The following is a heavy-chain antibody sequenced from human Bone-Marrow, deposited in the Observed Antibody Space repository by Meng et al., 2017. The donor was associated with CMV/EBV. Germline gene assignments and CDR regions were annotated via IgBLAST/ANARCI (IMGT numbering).Heavy chain of an antibody. D-gene: IGHD4-17*01. CDR1: GGTFSSYA. V-gene: IGHV1-69*05. Sequence: SVKVSCKASGGTFSSYAISWVRQAPGQGLEWMGGIIPIFGTANYAQKFQGRVTITTDESTSTAYMELSSLRSEDTAVYYCVRVSGLTGYGDYGIDYYYYGMDVWGQGTTVTVSS. J-gene: IGHJ6*02. CDR2: IIPIFGTA. CDR3: VRVSGLTGYGDYGIDYYYYGMDV.